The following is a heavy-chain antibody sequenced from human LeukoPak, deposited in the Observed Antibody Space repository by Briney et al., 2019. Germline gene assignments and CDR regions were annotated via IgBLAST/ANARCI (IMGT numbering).Heavy chain of an antibody. CDR3: ARGRGGSGYLDY. CDR2: TRNKANSYTT. Sequence: GGSLRLSCAASGFTFSDHYMDWVRQAPGKGLEWVGRTRNKANSYTTEYAASVKGRFTISRDDSKNSLYLQMNSLKTEDTAVYYCARGRGGSGYLDYWGQGTLVTVSS. V-gene: IGHV3-72*01. J-gene: IGHJ4*02. CDR1: GFTFSDHY. D-gene: IGHD6-19*01.